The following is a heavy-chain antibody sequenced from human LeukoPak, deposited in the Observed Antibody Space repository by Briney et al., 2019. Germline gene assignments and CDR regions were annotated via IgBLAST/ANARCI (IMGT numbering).Heavy chain of an antibody. CDR1: GFTFSSYS. CDR2: ISSSSSYI. Sequence: TGGSLRLSCAASGFTFSSYSMNWVRQAPGKGLEWVSSISSSSSYIYYADSVKGRFTISRDHAKNSLYLQMNSLRAKDTAVYYCAREYCSGGSCYATDYWGQGTLVTVSS. D-gene: IGHD2-15*01. CDR3: AREYCSGGSCYATDY. J-gene: IGHJ4*02. V-gene: IGHV3-21*01.